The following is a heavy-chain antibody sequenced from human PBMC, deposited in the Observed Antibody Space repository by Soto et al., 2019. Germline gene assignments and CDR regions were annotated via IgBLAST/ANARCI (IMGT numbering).Heavy chain of an antibody. D-gene: IGHD3-22*01. CDR2: ISRYGDFT. V-gene: IGHV3-23*01. CDR1: GFTFNIYA. Sequence: EVQLLESGGDLIQPGGSLRLSCAASGFTFNIYAMTWVRQAPGKGLEWVSAISRYGDFTYYADSVEGRFTISRDNSKNTLYLLMNSLRAEDTAVYYCAKDRYLDHDSRGYLFDHWGQGTLVTVSS. CDR3: AKDRYLDHDSRGYLFDH. J-gene: IGHJ4*02.